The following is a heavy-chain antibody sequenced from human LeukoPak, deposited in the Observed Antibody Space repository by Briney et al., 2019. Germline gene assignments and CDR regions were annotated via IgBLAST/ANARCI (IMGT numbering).Heavy chain of an antibody. J-gene: IGHJ2*01. CDR1: GGSFSGYY. V-gene: IGHV4-34*01. CDR3: ARGYCSSTSCPDFDL. CDR2: INHSGST. D-gene: IGHD2-2*01. Sequence: SETLSLTCAVYGGSFSGYYWSWIRQPPGKGLEWIGEINHSGSTNYNPSLKSRVTISIDTSKNQFSLKLSSVTAADTAVYYCARGYCSSTSCPDFDLWGRGTLVTVSS.